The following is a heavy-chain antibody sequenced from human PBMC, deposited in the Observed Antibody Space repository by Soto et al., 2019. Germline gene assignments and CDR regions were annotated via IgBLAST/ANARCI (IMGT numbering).Heavy chain of an antibody. V-gene: IGHV3-23*01. D-gene: IGHD6-13*01. Sequence: EVQMWESGGGSVQPGGSLRLSCAASGFTFSSHAIGCVRQAPGKGLEWFSILSGGGGNIYYADSVKARFTISRDNSKNTLSLQMSSLRSEDTAAYYCVKSWYGSSWYRRFDYWGQGTLVTVSS. J-gene: IGHJ4*02. CDR2: LSGGGGNI. CDR3: VKSWYGSSWYRRFDY. CDR1: GFTFSSHA.